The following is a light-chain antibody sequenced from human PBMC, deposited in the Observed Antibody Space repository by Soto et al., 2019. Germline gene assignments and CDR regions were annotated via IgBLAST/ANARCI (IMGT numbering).Light chain of an antibody. J-gene: IGKJ1*01. CDR3: QQYHDTGT. CDR1: QSVSSSY. CDR2: GGS. V-gene: IGKV3-20*01. Sequence: VLTQSPGTLSLSPGERATLSCRASQSVSSSYLAWYQQKPGQAPRLLIYGGSSRATGIPDRFSGSGSGTDFTLTINRLEPEDFAVYYCQQYHDTGTFGQGTKVDIK.